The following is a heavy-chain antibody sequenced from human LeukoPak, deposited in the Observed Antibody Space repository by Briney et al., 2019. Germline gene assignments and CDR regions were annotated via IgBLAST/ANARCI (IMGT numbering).Heavy chain of an antibody. V-gene: IGHV3-21*01. Sequence: GGSLRLSCAASGFTFSGYAMSWVRQAPGKGLEWVSSISSSSSYIYYADSVKGRFTISRDNAKNSLYLQMNSLRAEDTAVYYCAREGSFDWVDYWGQGTLVTVSS. CDR3: AREGSFDWVDY. J-gene: IGHJ4*02. CDR2: ISSSSSYI. CDR1: GFTFSGYA. D-gene: IGHD3-9*01.